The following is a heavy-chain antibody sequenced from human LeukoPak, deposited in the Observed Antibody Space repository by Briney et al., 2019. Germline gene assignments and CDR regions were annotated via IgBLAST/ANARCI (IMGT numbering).Heavy chain of an antibody. V-gene: IGHV3-48*03. D-gene: IGHD6-19*01. CDR3: ARSRLVPFFDY. CDR1: GFTFSSYE. Sequence: GGSLRLSCAASGFTFSSYEMNWVRQAPGKGLEWVSYISSSGSTIYYADSVKGRFTISRDNAKNSLYLQMNSLRAEDTAVYYCARSRLVPFFDYWGQGTLVTVSS. CDR2: ISSSGSTI. J-gene: IGHJ4*02.